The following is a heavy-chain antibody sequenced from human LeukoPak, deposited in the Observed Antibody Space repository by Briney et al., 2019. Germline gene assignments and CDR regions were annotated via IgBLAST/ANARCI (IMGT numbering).Heavy chain of an antibody. J-gene: IGHJ4*02. CDR1: GFTFSGSA. V-gene: IGHV3-73*01. Sequence: PGGSLRLSCAASGFTFSGSAMHWVRQASGKGLEWVGRIRSKANSYATAYAASVKGRFTISRDDSKNTAYLQMNSLKTEDTAVYYCARGQPGAGTTGTFMDWGQGTLVTVSS. CDR3: ARGQPGAGTTGTFMD. D-gene: IGHD1-1*01. CDR2: IRSKANSYAT.